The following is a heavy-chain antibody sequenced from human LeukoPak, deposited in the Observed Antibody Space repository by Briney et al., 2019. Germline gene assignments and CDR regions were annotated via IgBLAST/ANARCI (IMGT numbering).Heavy chain of an antibody. CDR1: GGSISSSSYY. V-gene: IGHV4-39*07. CDR3: ARDYLGLRFRTMDV. Sequence: SETLSLTCTVSGGSISSSSYYWGWIRQPPGKGLEWIGSVYYSGSTYYNPSLKSRITMSVDTSKSQFSLNLSSVTAADTAVYYCARDYLGLRFRTMDVWGQGTTVTVSS. CDR2: VYYSGST. D-gene: IGHD3-16*01. J-gene: IGHJ6*02.